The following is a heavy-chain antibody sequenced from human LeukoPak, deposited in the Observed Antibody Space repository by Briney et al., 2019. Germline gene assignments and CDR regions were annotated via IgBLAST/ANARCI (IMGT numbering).Heavy chain of an antibody. CDR2: INHSGST. V-gene: IGHV4-34*01. D-gene: IGHD4-17*01. J-gene: IGHJ4*02. Sequence: SETLSLTCAVYGGSFSGYYWSWIRQPPGKGLEWIGEINHSGSTNYNPPLKSRVTISVDTSKNQFSLKLSSVTAADTAVYYCARVDPAGVTTPYYFDYWGQGTLVTVSS. CDR1: GGSFSGYY. CDR3: ARVDPAGVTTPYYFDY.